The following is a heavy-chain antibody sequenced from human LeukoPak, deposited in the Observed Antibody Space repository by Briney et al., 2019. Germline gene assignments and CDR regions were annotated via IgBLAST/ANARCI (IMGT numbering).Heavy chain of an antibody. CDR1: GFTFSKAW. CDR3: AVTDPRPDY. V-gene: IGHV3-15*01. J-gene: IGHJ4*02. D-gene: IGHD5-18*01. CDR2: IRSQTNGGTT. Sequence: GGSLRLSCAASGFTFSKAWMGWVRQAPGKRLEWVGRIRSQTNGGTTDYAAPVKGRFTISRDDSKNMVYLQMNSLKTEDTAVYYCAVTDPRPDYWGQGTLVTVSS.